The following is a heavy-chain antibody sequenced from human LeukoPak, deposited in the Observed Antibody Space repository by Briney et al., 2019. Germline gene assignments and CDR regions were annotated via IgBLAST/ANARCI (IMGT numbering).Heavy chain of an antibody. V-gene: IGHV3-73*01. CDR2: IRGNGYRAPQ. Sequence: PGGSLRLSCAVSGFTFSDSGIHWVRQANRQVLARAGRIRGNGYRAPQAYAASVKGRFTISRDASTSTAYLQMNSLKAEDAAVCSCTVPRSGGNWFDPWGPGTLVTVSS. CDR1: GFTFSDSG. CDR3: TVPRSGGNWFDP. J-gene: IGHJ5*02. D-gene: IGHD3-16*01.